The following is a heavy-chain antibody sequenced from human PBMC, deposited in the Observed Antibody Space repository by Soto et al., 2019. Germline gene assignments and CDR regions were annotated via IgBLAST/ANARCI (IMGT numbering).Heavy chain of an antibody. Sequence: ASVKVSCKTSGYTFSNYAISWVRQTPGQGLEWMGWVSPYNGIANYTQKFQGRVTITTDTSTATAHMKLTSLRSDDTAMYYCARGISLIMAAPDYWGQGTLVTVSS. CDR1: GYTFSNYA. CDR3: ARGISLIMAAPDY. J-gene: IGHJ4*02. CDR2: VSPYNGIA. D-gene: IGHD3-22*01. V-gene: IGHV1-18*04.